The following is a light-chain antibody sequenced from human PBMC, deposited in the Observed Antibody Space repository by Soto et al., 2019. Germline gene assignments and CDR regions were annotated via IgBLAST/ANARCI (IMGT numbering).Light chain of an antibody. Sequence: ESVLTQSPGTLSLSPGETGALSCKASQSVSSRYLAWYQEKPGQGPRXXIYATSSRATDIPDRFIGYGSGTDLTITISRLEPEDFEVYYCQQFGSSLSTFGQGTKVDIK. V-gene: IGKV3-20*01. CDR3: QQFGSSLST. CDR1: QSVSSRY. J-gene: IGKJ1*01. CDR2: ATS.